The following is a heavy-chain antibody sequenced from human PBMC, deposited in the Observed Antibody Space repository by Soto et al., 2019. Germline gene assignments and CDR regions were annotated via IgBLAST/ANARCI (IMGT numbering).Heavy chain of an antibody. CDR1: GYTVTSYA. CDR2: INAGNGNT. J-gene: IGHJ4*02. V-gene: IGHV1-3*01. D-gene: IGHD4-17*01. CDR3: ARGAYGGLFDY. Sequence: ASVKVSCKASGYTVTSYAMHWVRQAPGQRLEWMGWINAGNGNTKYSQKFQGRVTITRDTSASTAYMELSSLRSEDTAVYYCARGAYGGLFDYWGQGTLVTVSS.